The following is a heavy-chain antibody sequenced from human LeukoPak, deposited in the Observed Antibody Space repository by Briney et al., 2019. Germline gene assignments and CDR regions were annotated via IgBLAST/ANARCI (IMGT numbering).Heavy chain of an antibody. CDR1: GFTFSSYA. CDR3: AKVASSSWYGGPFDY. D-gene: IGHD6-13*01. V-gene: IGHV3-23*01. J-gene: IGHJ4*02. Sequence: GGSLRLSCAASGFTFSSYAMSWVRQAPGKGLEWVSANSGSGGSTYYADSVKGRFTISRDNSKNTLYLQMNSLRAEDTAVYYCAKVASSSWYGGPFDYWGQGTLVTVSS. CDR2: NSGSGGST.